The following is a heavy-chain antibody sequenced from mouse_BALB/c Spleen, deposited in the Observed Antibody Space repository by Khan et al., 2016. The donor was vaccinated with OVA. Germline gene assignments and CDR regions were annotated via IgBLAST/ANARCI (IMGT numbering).Heavy chain of an antibody. D-gene: IGHD4-1*01. V-gene: IGHV5-6*01. J-gene: IGHJ3*01. Sequence: EVKLMESGGDLVKPGGSLKLSCAASGFTFSSYSLSWVRQIPDKRLEWVATMRSGGDYTYYPDGVKGRFTISRDNAKNTLYLQMSSLKSEDTAMYYCASHLTGSFAFWGQGTLVTVSA. CDR2: MRSGGDYT. CDR1: GFTFSSYS. CDR3: ASHLTGSFAF.